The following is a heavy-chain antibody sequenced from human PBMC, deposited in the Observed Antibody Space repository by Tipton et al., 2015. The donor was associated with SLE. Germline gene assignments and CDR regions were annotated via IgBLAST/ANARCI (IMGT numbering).Heavy chain of an antibody. CDR1: GGSFSGYY. V-gene: IGHV4-34*11. CDR2: IFYSGST. D-gene: IGHD1-26*01. J-gene: IGHJ5*02. Sequence: TLSLTCAVYGGSFSGYYWSWIRQPPGKGLEWIGSIFYSGSTNYNPSLKSRVTISVDTSKNQFSLNLSSVTAADTAVYFCARDGSPGWFDPWGQGTLVTVSS. CDR3: ARDGSPGWFDP.